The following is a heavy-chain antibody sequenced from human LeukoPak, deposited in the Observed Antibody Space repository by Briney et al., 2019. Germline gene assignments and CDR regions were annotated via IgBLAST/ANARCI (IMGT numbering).Heavy chain of an antibody. CDR2: IYYSGST. D-gene: IGHD6-6*01. CDR1: GGSIRSSSYY. V-gene: IGHV4-39*07. CDR3: AKDRRPNIASRTFDY. Sequence: SETLSLTCTVSGGSIRSSSYYWGWIRQPPGKGLEWIGSIYYSGSTYYNPSLKSRVTISVDTAKNQFSLKLSSVTAADTAVYYCAKDRRPNIASRTFDYWGQGTLVTVSS. J-gene: IGHJ4*02.